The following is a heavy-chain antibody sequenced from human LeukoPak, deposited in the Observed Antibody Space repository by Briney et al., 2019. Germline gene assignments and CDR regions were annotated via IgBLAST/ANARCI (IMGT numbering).Heavy chain of an antibody. Sequence: SETLSLTCTVSGGSISSGDYYWSWIRQPPGKGLEWIGYIYYSGSTYYNPSLKSRVTTSVDTSKNQFSLKLSSVTAADTAVYYCARVRAVTGDSYSYYFDYWGQGTLVTVSS. J-gene: IGHJ4*02. CDR1: GGSISSGDYY. CDR3: ARVRAVTGDSYSYYFDY. CDR2: IYYSGST. V-gene: IGHV4-30-4*08. D-gene: IGHD7-27*01.